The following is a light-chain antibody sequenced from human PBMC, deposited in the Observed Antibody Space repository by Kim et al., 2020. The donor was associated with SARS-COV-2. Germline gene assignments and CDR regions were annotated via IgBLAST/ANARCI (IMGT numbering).Light chain of an antibody. V-gene: IGLV1-44*01. Sequence: QSVLTQPSSVSETPGQRVAISCSGRSSNIGSNTVNWYQQFPGTAPKLLIYNNNQRPSGVPDRFSGSKSGTSASLAISGLQSEDEADYYCAAWDDSLKAVVFGGGTKVTVL. CDR3: AAWDDSLKAVV. J-gene: IGLJ2*01. CDR2: NNN. CDR1: SSNIGSNT.